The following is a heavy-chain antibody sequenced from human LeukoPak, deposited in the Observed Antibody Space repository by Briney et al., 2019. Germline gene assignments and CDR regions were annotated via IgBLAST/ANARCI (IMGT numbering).Heavy chain of an antibody. V-gene: IGHV3-21*04. CDR1: GFTFSSYS. CDR3: AREGIAAPFDY. J-gene: IGHJ4*02. D-gene: IGHD6-13*01. CDR2: ISSSSSYI. Sequence: GGSLRLSCAASGFTFSSYSMNWVRQAPGKGLEWVTSISSSSSYIYYADSVKGRFTISRDNAKNSLYLQMNSLRAEDTAVYYCAREGIAAPFDYWGQGTLVTVSS.